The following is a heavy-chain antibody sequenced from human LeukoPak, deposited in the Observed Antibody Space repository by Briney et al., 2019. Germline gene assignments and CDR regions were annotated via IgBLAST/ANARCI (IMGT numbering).Heavy chain of an antibody. Sequence: PGGSLRLSCAACGFTVSSIHMVWVRQAPGKGLEWVSVTYTGGNSYYADSVKGRFIISGDISKNTLYLQMNSLRAEDSALYYCARGGRGSAAVVAPRSFDIWGQGTMVTVSS. CDR2: TYTGGNS. D-gene: IGHD2-15*01. CDR1: GFTVSSIH. V-gene: IGHV3-53*01. CDR3: ARGGRGSAAVVAPRSFDI. J-gene: IGHJ3*02.